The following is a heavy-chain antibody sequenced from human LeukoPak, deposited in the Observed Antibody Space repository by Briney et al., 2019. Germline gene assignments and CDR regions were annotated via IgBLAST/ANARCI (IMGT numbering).Heavy chain of an antibody. Sequence: SETLSLTCAVYGGSFSGYYWSWIRQPPGKGLEWIGEINHSGSTNYNPSLKSRVTISVDTSKNQFSLKLSSVTAADTAVYYCARGSGYCSSTSCYRSYGMDVWGQGTTVTVSS. V-gene: IGHV4-34*01. CDR1: GGSFSGYY. CDR3: ARGSGYCSSTSCYRSYGMDV. J-gene: IGHJ6*02. D-gene: IGHD2-2*01. CDR2: INHSGST.